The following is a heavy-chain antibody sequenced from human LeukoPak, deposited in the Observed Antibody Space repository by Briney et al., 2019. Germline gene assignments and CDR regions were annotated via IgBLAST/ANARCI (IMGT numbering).Heavy chain of an antibody. V-gene: IGHV4-59*11. Sequence: SETLSLTCTVSGGSISSHYWSWIRQPPGKRLEWIGYIYYSGTTNYNPSLKSRVTISVDTSKKQFSLKLSSVTAADTAVYYYARAYSSGFIEYWGQGTLVTVSS. D-gene: IGHD6-19*01. CDR2: IYYSGTT. CDR1: GGSISSHY. CDR3: ARAYSSGFIEY. J-gene: IGHJ4*02.